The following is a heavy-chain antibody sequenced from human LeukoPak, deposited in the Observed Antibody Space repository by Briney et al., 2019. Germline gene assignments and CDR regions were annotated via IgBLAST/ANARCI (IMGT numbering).Heavy chain of an antibody. CDR2: IYHSGST. J-gene: IGHJ4*02. V-gene: IGHV4-39*07. D-gene: IGHD1-26*01. Sequence: PSETLSLTCTVSGGSISSSSYYWGWIRQPPGKGLEWIGSIYHSGSTNYNPSLKSRVTISVDTSKNQFSLKLSSVTAADTAVYYCARLPFRVGATRDYWGQGTLVTVSS. CDR3: ARLPFRVGATRDY. CDR1: GGSISSSSYY.